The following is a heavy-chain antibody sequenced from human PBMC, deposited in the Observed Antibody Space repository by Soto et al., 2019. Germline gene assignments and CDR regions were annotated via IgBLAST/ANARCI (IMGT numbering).Heavy chain of an antibody. V-gene: IGHV3-30*18. CDR1: GFTFSSYG. J-gene: IGHJ6*02. CDR3: AKALVRGPYSHYGMDV. CDR2: ISYDGSNK. Sequence: GGSLRLSCAASGFTFSSYGMHWVRQAPGKGLEWVAVISYDGSNKYYADSVKGRFTVSRDTSKNIVYLQMSRLRGEDSGVYHCAKALVRGPYSHYGMDVWGQGTTVTVSS. D-gene: IGHD3-10*01.